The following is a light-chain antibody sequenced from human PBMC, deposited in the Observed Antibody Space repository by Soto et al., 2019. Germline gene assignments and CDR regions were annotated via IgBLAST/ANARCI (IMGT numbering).Light chain of an antibody. CDR3: SSYTSSSTYV. CDR1: SSDVGGYNY. Sequence: QYALTQPASVSGSPRQSITISCTGTSSDVGGYNYVSWYQQHPGKVPKLIIYDVNNRPSGVSDRFSGSKSDNTASLTISGLQAEDEAAYYCSSYTSSSTYVFGTGTKLTVL. J-gene: IGLJ1*01. CDR2: DVN. V-gene: IGLV2-14*03.